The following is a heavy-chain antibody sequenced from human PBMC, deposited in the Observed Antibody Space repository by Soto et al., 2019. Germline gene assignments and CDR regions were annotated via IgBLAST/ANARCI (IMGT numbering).Heavy chain of an antibody. J-gene: IGHJ3*02. CDR1: GFTFSSYS. CDR2: ISSSTSYI. D-gene: IGHD3-10*01. V-gene: IGHV3-21*01. Sequence: EVQLVESGGGLVKPGGSLRLSCAASGFTFSSYSMNWVRQAPGKGLEWVSSISSSTSYIYYADSVKGRFTISRDNAKYSLYLQRNRLRVEDMALYCSAEDRGVNMKALDIWGQGTMVTVSS. CDR3: AEDRGVNMKALDI.